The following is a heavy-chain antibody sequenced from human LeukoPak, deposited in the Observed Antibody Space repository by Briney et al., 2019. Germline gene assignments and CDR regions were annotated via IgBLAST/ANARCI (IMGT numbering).Heavy chain of an antibody. CDR3: AKDINSGSLWGMDV. V-gene: IGHV3-43*01. CDR1: GFTFDDYT. CDR2: ISWDGGST. J-gene: IGHJ6*02. D-gene: IGHD1-26*01. Sequence: SGGSLRLSCAASGFTFDDYTMHWVRQAPGKGLEWVSLISWDGGSTYYADSVKGRFTISRDNSKNSLYLQMNSLRTEDTALYYCAKDINSGSLWGMDVWGQGTTVTVSS.